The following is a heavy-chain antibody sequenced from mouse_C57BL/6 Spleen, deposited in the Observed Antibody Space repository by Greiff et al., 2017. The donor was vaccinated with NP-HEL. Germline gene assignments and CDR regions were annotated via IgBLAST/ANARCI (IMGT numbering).Heavy chain of an antibody. J-gene: IGHJ1*03. CDR3: ARSSDGYYWYFDV. V-gene: IGHV1-53*01. CDR2: INPSTGGT. D-gene: IGHD2-3*01. CDR1: GYTFTSYW. Sequence: VQLQQPGTELVKPGASVKLSCKASGYTFTSYWMHWVKQRPGQGLEWIGNINPSTGGTTDNEKFKSKATLNLDKSSSTAYMQISSLTSEDSAVYYCARSSDGYYWYFDVWGTGTTVTVSS.